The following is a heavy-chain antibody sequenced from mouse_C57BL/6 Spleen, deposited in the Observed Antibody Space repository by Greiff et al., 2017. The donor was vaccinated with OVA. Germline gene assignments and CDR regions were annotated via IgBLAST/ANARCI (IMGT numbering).Heavy chain of an antibody. Sequence: QVQLQQPGAELVKPGASVKLSCKASGYTFTSYWMHWVKQRPGQGLEWIGMIHPNSGSTNYNEKFKSKATLTVDKSSSTAYMQLSSLTSEDSAVYYCARGPHYYGSGWFAYWGQGTLVTVSA. CDR2: IHPNSGST. D-gene: IGHD1-1*01. CDR1: GYTFTSYW. J-gene: IGHJ3*01. CDR3: ARGPHYYGSGWFAY. V-gene: IGHV1-64*01.